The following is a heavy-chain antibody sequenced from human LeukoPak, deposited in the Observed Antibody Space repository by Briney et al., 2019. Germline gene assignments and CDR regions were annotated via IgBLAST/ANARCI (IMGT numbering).Heavy chain of an antibody. V-gene: IGHV3-30*18. D-gene: IGHD5-24*01. Sequence: GGSLRLSCAASGFTVSSNYMSWVRQAPGKGLEWVAVISYDGSNKYYADSVKGRFTISRDNSKNTLYLQMNSLRAEDTAVYYCAKDRGDGYPGGVFDYWGQGTLVTVSS. CDR3: AKDRGDGYPGGVFDY. CDR2: ISYDGSNK. CDR1: GFTVSSNY. J-gene: IGHJ4*02.